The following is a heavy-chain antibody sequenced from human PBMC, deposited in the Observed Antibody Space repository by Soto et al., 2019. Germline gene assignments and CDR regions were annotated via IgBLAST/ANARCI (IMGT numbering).Heavy chain of an antibody. D-gene: IGHD3-22*01. CDR2: INHSGST. J-gene: IGHJ4*02. CDR1: GGSFSGYY. V-gene: IGHV4-34*01. Sequence: QVQLQQWGAGLLKPSETLSLTCAVYGGSFSGYYWSWIRQPPGKGLEWIGEINHSGSTNYNPSLKSRVTIPVDTSKNQFSLKLSSGTAADTAVYYCARGGDYYDSSGYYRDFDYWGQGTLVTVSS. CDR3: ARGGDYYDSSGYYRDFDY.